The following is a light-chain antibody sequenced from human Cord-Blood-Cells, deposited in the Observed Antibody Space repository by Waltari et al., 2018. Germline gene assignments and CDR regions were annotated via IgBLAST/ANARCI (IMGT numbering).Light chain of an antibody. CDR2: DAS. CDR1: QRISSW. J-gene: IGKJ2*01. Sequence: DIQMTQSPSTLSASVGDRVTIPCRASQRISSWLDWYQQKPGKDPKLLIYDASSVASGVPSRFSGSGSGTEFTLTISSLQPDDFATYYCQQYNSYTFGQGTKLEIK. CDR3: QQYNSYT. V-gene: IGKV1-5*01.